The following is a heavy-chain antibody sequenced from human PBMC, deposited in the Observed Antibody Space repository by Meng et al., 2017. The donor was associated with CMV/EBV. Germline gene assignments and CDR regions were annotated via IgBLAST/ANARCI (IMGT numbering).Heavy chain of an antibody. CDR1: GFTFDDYA. Sequence: LSLTCAASGFTFDDYAMHWVRQAPGKGLEWVSGISWNSGSIGYADSVKGRFTISRDNAKNSLYLQMNSLRAEDTAVYYCARGSPTRFLEWLFLYWGQGTLVTVSS. V-gene: IGHV3-9*01. J-gene: IGHJ4*02. CDR3: ARGSPTRFLEWLFLY. CDR2: ISWNSGSI. D-gene: IGHD3-3*01.